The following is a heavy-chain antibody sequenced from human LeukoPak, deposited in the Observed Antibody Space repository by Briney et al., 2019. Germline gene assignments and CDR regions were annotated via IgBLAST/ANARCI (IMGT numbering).Heavy chain of an antibody. D-gene: IGHD1-14*01. Sequence: PGRSLRLSCAASGFTFSSYGMHWVRQAPGKGLEWVAVIWYDGSNKFYADSVKGRFTISRDNSKHTLYLQMNSLRAEDTAVYYCARNQRYFDYWGQGTLVTVSS. J-gene: IGHJ4*02. CDR3: ARNQRYFDY. V-gene: IGHV3-33*08. CDR2: IWYDGSNK. CDR1: GFTFSSYG.